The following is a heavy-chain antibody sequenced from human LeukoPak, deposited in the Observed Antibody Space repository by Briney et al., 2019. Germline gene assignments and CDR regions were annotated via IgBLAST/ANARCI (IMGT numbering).Heavy chain of an antibody. CDR2: IYYRVTS. CDR1: GDSISTYY. V-gene: IGHV4-59*01. J-gene: IGHJ5*02. Sequence: ASETLSLTCTVSGDSISTYYWSWIRQPPGKGLEWIGYIYYRVTSDYNPSLKSRVTMSVDMSTRQISLKLSSVTAADTAVYYCAKSRSRNRITFGGVENWFDPWGQGTLVTVSS. D-gene: IGHD3-16*01. CDR3: AKSRSRNRITFGGVENWFDP.